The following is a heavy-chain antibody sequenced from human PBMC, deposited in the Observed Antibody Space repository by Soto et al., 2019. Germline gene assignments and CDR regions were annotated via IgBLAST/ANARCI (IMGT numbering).Heavy chain of an antibody. CDR2: INAGNSNT. D-gene: IGHD1-20*01. CDR3: ASCISGIPRWFAP. CDR1: GNTFPNYP. J-gene: IGHJ5*02. V-gene: IGHV1-3*01. Sequence: QVQLVQSGAEMKKPGASVKVSCKVSGNTFPNYPIHWVRQAPGQRLEWLGWINAGNSNTKYSQKFQGRVTITRDTAASTAYMELSSLISEATAVYYCASCISGIPRWFAPWGQRTLVTVSS.